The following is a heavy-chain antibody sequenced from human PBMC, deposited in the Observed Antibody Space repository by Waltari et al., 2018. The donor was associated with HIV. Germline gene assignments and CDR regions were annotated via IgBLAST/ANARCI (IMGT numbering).Heavy chain of an antibody. CDR3: VRENDFGTIFFNYYYAMDV. V-gene: IGHV3-7*01. Sequence: MQLVESGGGLVQRGGSLRLSCAASGFTFSSHWLSGVGQAPGKALEWVANIKDDGNEKYYVNSVRGRFTISRDNANNSLYLEMNRLRDEDTAVYYCVRENDFGTIFFNYYYAMDVWGQGTSVTVSS. J-gene: IGHJ6*02. CDR2: IKDDGNEK. D-gene: IGHD3-3*01. CDR1: GFTFSSHW.